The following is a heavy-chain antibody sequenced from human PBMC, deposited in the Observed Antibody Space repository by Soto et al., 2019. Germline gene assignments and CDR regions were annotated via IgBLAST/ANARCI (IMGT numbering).Heavy chain of an antibody. CDR3: ARRGRYCSGGSCYSGPFDY. V-gene: IGHV5-51*01. J-gene: IGHJ4*02. CDR2: ICPGDSDT. CDR1: EYNFTRYW. Sequence: GESLKISCKGSEYNFTRYWIGWVRQMPGKGLEWMGIICPGDSDTRYSPSFQGQVTISADKSISTAYLQWSSLKASDTAMYYCARRGRYCSGGSCYSGPFDYWGQGTLVTVSS. D-gene: IGHD2-15*01.